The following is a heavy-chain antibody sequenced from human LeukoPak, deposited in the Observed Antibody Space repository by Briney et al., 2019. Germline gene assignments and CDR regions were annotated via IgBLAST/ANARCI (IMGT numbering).Heavy chain of an antibody. V-gene: IGHV3-21*04. J-gene: IGHJ4*02. CDR3: ARDTVGGIAVAGNFDY. Sequence: PGGSLRLSCAASGFTFSTYSMHWVRQAPGKGLEWVSSISTSSSYIYYADSVKGRFTISRDNAKNSLYLQMNSLRAEDTAVYYCARDTVGGIAVAGNFDYWGQGTLVTVSS. D-gene: IGHD6-19*01. CDR2: ISTSSSYI. CDR1: GFTFSTYS.